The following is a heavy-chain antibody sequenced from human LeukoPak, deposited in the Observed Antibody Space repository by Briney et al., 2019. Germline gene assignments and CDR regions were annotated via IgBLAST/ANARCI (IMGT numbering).Heavy chain of an antibody. V-gene: IGHV4-59*08. CDR2: IYYSGST. CDR1: GGSISSYY. CDR3: ARLGIAAAGTRRYFDY. J-gene: IGHJ4*02. D-gene: IGHD6-13*01. Sequence: SETLSLTCTVSGGSISSYYWSWIRQPPGKGLEWIGYIYYSGSTNYNPSLKSRVTISVDTSKNQFSLKLSSVTAADTAVYYCARLGIAAAGTRRYFDYWGQGTLVTVSS.